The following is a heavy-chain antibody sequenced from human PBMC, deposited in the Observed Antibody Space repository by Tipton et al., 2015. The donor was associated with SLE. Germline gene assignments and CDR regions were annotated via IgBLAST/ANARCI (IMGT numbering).Heavy chain of an antibody. CDR1: GGSISTTDHY. J-gene: IGHJ4*02. CDR2: VFYSGNT. V-gene: IGHV4-39*07. D-gene: IGHD1-1*01. CDR3: ARALWKGGDY. Sequence: TLSLTCSVSGGSISTTDHYWGWIRQPPGKGLEWIGSVFYSGNTYYNESLQSRVPISIDTSKNHFSLKLYSVTAADTAVYYFARALWKGGDYWGQGTLVTVSS.